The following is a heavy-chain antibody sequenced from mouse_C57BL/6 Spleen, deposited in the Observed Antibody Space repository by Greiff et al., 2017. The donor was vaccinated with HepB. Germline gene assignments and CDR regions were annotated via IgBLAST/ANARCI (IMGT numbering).Heavy chain of an antibody. V-gene: IGHV1-15*01. CDR2: IDPETGGT. D-gene: IGHD2-4*01. CDR3: TNYDDYAMDY. Sequence: VKLQQSGAELVRPGASVTLSCKASGYTFTDYEMHWVKQTPVHGLEWIGAIDPETGGTAYNQKFKGKAILTADKSSSTAYMELRSLTSEDSAVYYCTNYDDYAMDYWGQGTSVTVSS. CDR1: GYTFTDYE. J-gene: IGHJ4*01.